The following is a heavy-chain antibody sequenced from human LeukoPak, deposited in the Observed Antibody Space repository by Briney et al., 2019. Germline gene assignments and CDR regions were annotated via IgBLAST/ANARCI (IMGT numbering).Heavy chain of an antibody. CDR3: AKDVGKGNSDY. J-gene: IGHJ4*02. CDR2: ISGSGGST. CDR1: GFTFSSYG. V-gene: IGHV3-23*01. Sequence: GGSLRLSCAASGFTFSSYGMSWVRQAPGKGLEWVSAISGSGGSTYYADSVKGRFAISRDNSKNTLYLQMNSLRAEDTAVYYCAKDVGKGNSDYWGQGTLVTVSS. D-gene: IGHD4-23*01.